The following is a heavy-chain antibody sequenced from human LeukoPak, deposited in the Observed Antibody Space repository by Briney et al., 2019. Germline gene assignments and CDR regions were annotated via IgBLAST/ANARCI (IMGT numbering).Heavy chain of an antibody. CDR1: GGSISSSSYY. CDR3: ATQYYYDSSGYCLFDY. CDR2: IYYSGST. V-gene: IGHV4-39*01. Sequence: SETLSLTCTVSGGSISSSSYYWGWIRQPPGKGLEWIGSIYYSGSTYYNPSLKSRVTISVDTSKNQFSLKLSSVTAADTAVYYCATQYYYDSSGYCLFDYWGQGTLVTVSS. D-gene: IGHD3-22*01. J-gene: IGHJ4*02.